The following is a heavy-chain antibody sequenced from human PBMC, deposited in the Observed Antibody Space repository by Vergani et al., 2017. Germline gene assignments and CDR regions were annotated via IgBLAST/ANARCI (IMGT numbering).Heavy chain of an antibody. V-gene: IGHV3-66*02. CDR1: GFTVSSNY. Sequence: EVQLVESGGGLVQPGGSLRLSCAASGFTVSSNYMSWVRQAPGKGLEWVSVIYSGGSTYYADSVKGRFTISRDNSKNTLYLQMNSLRAEDTAVYYCARDGDSGSYSTGYYFDYWGQGTLVTVSS. CDR2: IYSGGST. D-gene: IGHD1-26*01. CDR3: ARDGDSGSYSTGYYFDY. J-gene: IGHJ4*02.